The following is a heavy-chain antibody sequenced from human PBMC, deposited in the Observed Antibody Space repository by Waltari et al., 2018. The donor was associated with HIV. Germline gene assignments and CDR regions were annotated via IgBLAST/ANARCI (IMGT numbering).Heavy chain of an antibody. D-gene: IGHD4-17*01. CDR1: GFPFSSYS. V-gene: IGHV3-48*02. CDR3: AGGLMTTSPT. Sequence: EVQLVESGGGLVQPGGSLRLSCAASGFPFSSYSMNWVRQAPGKGLGWVSYISSSSSTIYYADSVKGRFTISRDNAKNSLYLQMNSLRDEDTAVYYCAGGLMTTSPTWGQGTLVTVSS. J-gene: IGHJ5*02. CDR2: ISSSSSTI.